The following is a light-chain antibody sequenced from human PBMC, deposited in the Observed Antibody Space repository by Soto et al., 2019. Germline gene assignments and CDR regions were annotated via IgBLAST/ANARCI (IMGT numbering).Light chain of an antibody. V-gene: IGKV3-15*01. J-gene: IGKJ4*02. CDR1: QSVSSN. CDR2: GAS. Sequence: GMTLAPATLSVSPGERATLSCRASQSVSSNLDWYQQKPGQSPRLLIYGASTRATGIPARFSGSGSGTEFTLTISSLQSEDFAAYYCQQYDNWPLTFGGGTKVDI. CDR3: QQYDNWPLT.